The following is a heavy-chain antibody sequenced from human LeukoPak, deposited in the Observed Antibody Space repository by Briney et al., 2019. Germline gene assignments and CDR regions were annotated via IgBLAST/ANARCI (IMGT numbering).Heavy chain of an antibody. CDR3: ASRVGYSSSWYYGMDV. V-gene: IGHV4-59*08. Sequence: SETLSLTCTVSGGSISSSYWSWIRQPPGKGLEWIGYIYYSGSTNYNPSLKSRVTISVATSKHQFSLTLSSVTAADTAVYYCASRVGYSSSWYYGMDVWGQGTTVTVSS. CDR2: IYYSGST. D-gene: IGHD6-13*01. CDR1: GGSISSSY. J-gene: IGHJ6*02.